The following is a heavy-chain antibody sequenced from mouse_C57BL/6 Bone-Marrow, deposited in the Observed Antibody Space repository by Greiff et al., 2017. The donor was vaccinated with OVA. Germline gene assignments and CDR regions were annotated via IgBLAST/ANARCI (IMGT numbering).Heavy chain of an antibody. CDR1: GYTFTSYW. V-gene: IGHV1-64*01. Sequence: QVQLQQPGAELVKPGASVKLSCKASGYTFTSYWMHWVKQRPGQGLEWIGMIHPNSGSTNYNEKFKSKATLTVDKSSSTAYMQLSSLTSEDSAVYYCARTPLYGNIQAWVAYWGQGTLVTVSA. D-gene: IGHD2-1*01. CDR2: IHPNSGST. J-gene: IGHJ3*01. CDR3: ARTPLYGNIQAWVAY.